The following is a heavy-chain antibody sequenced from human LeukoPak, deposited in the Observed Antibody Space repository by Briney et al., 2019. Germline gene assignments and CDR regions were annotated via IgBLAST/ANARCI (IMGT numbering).Heavy chain of an antibody. V-gene: IGHV1-2*02. D-gene: IGHD6-6*01. CDR1: GYTFTGYY. CDR2: IDPNSGGT. J-gene: IGHJ5*02. CDR3: ARGGSSIAALTGPT. Sequence: GSVKVSCKASGYTFTGYYMHWVRQAPGQGLEWMGWIDPNSGGTNYAQKFRGRVTMTRDTSISTAYMELSRLRSDDTAVYYCARGGSSIAALTGPTWGQGTLVTVSS.